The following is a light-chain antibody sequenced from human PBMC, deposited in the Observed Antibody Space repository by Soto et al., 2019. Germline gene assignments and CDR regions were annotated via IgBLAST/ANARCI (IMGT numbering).Light chain of an antibody. CDR2: DVS. CDR3: SSYTSSSTYV. CDR1: SSGVGGYNY. Sequence: QSVVTQPASVSGSPGQAITISCTGTSSGVGGYNYVSWYQQHPGKAPKLMIYDVSNRPSGVSNRFSGSKSGNTASLTISGLQAEDEADYYCSSYTSSSTYVFGNGTKVTVL. J-gene: IGLJ1*01. V-gene: IGLV2-14*01.